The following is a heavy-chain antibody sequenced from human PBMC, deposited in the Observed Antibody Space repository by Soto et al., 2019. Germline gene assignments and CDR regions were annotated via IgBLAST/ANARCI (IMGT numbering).Heavy chain of an antibody. J-gene: IGHJ4*02. CDR3: ARDDRTISGAVTLDY. CDR1: GYSFKNYA. CDR2: SNEGSGNT. Sequence: QVQLVQSGPEVKRPGASVRISCRTAGYSFKNYAIHWVRQAPGKKLERMRGSNEGSGNTRYSHKFQGRMSIARYTSASTSYLELRSLTSEDTAVYFCARDDRTISGAVTLDYWGPGTLVTVSS. D-gene: IGHD3-3*02. V-gene: IGHV1-3*01.